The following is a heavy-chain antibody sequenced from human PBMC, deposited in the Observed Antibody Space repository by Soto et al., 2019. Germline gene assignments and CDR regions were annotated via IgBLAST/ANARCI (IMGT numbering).Heavy chain of an antibody. J-gene: IGHJ4*02. CDR1: GFTFSSYA. CDR2: ISYAGSNK. V-gene: IGHV3-30-3*01. Sequence: QVQLVESGGGVVQPGRSLRLSCAASGFTFSSYAMHWVRQAPGKGLEWVAVISYAGSNKYYADSVKGRFTISRDNSKNTLYLQMNSLRAEDTAVYYCARDRVWGQGTLVTVSS. CDR3: ARDRV.